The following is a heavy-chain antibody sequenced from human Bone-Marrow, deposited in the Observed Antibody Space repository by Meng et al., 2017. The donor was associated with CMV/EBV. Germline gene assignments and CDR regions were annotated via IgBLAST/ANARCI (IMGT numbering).Heavy chain of an antibody. D-gene: IGHD4-17*01. CDR3: ARDRGYGDYFDY. J-gene: IGHJ4*02. Sequence: ASVKVSCKASGGTFSSYAISWVRQAPGQGLEWMGWISAYNGNTNYAQKLQGRVTMTTDTSTSTAYMELRSLRSDDTAVYYCARDRGYGDYFDYWGQGTLVTVSS. CDR2: ISAYNGNT. V-gene: IGHV1-18*01. CDR1: GGTFSSYA.